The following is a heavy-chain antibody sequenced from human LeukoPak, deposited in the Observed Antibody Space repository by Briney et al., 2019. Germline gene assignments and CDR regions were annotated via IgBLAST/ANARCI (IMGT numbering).Heavy chain of an antibody. Sequence: SETLSLTCTVSGYSISSGYYWGWIRQPPGKGLEWIGSIYHSGSTYYNPSLKSRVTISVDTSKNQFSLKLSSVTAADTAVYYCARDTSPITNWGQGTLVTVSS. J-gene: IGHJ4*02. CDR2: IYHSGST. CDR3: ARDTSPITN. D-gene: IGHD3-10*01. CDR1: GYSISSGYY. V-gene: IGHV4-38-2*02.